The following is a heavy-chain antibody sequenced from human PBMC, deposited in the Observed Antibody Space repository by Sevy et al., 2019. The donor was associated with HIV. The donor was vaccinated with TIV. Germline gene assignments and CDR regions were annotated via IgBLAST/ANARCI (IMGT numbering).Heavy chain of an antibody. CDR3: TGVTVFGATWFDP. V-gene: IGHV3-15*04. CDR1: GYTFNNAW. CDR2: IESKTDGGSA. J-gene: IGHJ5*02. Sequence: EGSLRLSCAASGYTFNNAWMSWVHQAPGKELEWLGRIESKTDGGSAEYASPLKGRFTITRDDSKSPLYLQMNRLRTEDTGVYYCTGVTVFGATWFDPWGQGALVTVSS. D-gene: IGHD3-3*01.